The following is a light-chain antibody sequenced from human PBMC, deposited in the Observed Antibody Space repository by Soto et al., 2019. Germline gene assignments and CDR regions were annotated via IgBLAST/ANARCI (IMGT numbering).Light chain of an antibody. Sequence: DIQMTQSPSSLSASVGDSVTITCRASQSIRTYLNWYQLKPGNAPKLLLSAAPGFQSEVPSNFSGSGSGTDFTLTISSLPPEDFATYDCQQSYSSPRTFGQGTKVEIK. CDR2: AAP. CDR3: QQSYSSPRT. V-gene: IGKV1-39*01. CDR1: QSIRTY. J-gene: IGKJ1*01.